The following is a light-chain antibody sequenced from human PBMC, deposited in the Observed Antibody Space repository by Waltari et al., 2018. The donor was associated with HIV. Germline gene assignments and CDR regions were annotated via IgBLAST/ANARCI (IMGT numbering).Light chain of an antibody. Sequence: DIVLTQSPDSLAVSLGERATINCKASQSVLDNSNSKNYLSWYQQRPGQPPKLLIYWASTRESGVPDRFSGSASGTDFTLTISGLQAEDVAVYYCHQYYTTPWAFGQGTKVEIK. CDR3: HQYYTTPWA. CDR2: WAS. V-gene: IGKV4-1*01. CDR1: QSVLDNSNSKNY. J-gene: IGKJ1*01.